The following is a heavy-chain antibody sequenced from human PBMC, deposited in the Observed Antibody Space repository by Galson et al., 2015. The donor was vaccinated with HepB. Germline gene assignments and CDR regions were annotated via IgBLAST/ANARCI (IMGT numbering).Heavy chain of an antibody. J-gene: IGHJ3*02. CDR3: ARGWFDRPTDGFDM. CDR2: IISIFGIA. Sequence: SVKVSCKAFGGTFSNYIISWVRQAPGQGLEWMGGIISIFGIAHYAQKFQGRVTITADESTTTAYTEVSSLTYEDTALYYCARGWFDRPTDGFDMWGQGTLVTVSS. CDR1: GGTFSNYI. V-gene: IGHV1-69*13. D-gene: IGHD3-10*01.